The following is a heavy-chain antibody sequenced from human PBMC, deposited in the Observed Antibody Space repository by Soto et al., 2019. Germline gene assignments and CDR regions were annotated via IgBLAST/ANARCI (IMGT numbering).Heavy chain of an antibody. CDR2: IYYSGST. CDR3: ARFNSVDTAIANWFDP. CDR1: GGSISSGGYY. J-gene: IGHJ5*02. D-gene: IGHD5-18*01. V-gene: IGHV4-31*03. Sequence: QVQLQESGPGLVKPSQTLSLTCTVSGGSISSGGYYWSWIRQHPGKGLEWIGYIYYSGSTYYNPSLKSRVTISVDTSKNQFSLKLSSVTAADTAVYYCARFNSVDTAIANWFDPWGQGTLVTVSS.